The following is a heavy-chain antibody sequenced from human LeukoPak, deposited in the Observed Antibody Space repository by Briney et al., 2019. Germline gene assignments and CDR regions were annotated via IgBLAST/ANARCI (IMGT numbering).Heavy chain of an antibody. CDR2: TYSGGST. D-gene: IGHD6-19*01. CDR1: GFTVSSNY. J-gene: IGHJ1*01. Sequence: GGSLRLSCAASGFTVSSNYMSWVRQAPGKGLEWVSVTYSGGSTYYADSVKGRFTISRDNSKNTLYLQMNSLRAEDTAVYYCASPAVGYSSGWYFFQHWGQGTLVTVSS. V-gene: IGHV3-66*01. CDR3: ASPAVGYSSGWYFFQH.